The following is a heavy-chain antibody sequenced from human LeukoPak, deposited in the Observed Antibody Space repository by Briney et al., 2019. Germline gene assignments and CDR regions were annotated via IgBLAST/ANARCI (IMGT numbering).Heavy chain of an antibody. D-gene: IGHD3-9*01. CDR2: IYYSGST. J-gene: IGHJ4*02. Sequence: SETLSLTCTVSGGSISSISYYWSWIRQPPGKGLEWIGYIYYSGSTNYNASLKSRVTISVDTSKNQFSLKLSSVTAADTAVYYCARGLPYNYDILTRYYFDYWGQGTLVTVSS. CDR1: GGSISSISYY. CDR3: ARGLPYNYDILTRYYFDY. V-gene: IGHV4-61*01.